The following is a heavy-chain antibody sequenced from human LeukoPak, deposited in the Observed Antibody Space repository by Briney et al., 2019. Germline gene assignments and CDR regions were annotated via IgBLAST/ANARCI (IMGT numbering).Heavy chain of an antibody. J-gene: IGHJ4*02. CDR3: ARDGYSGSTYFEY. D-gene: IGHD5-12*01. CDR2: IYSVGST. Sequence: PGGSLRLSCAASGFTVSNNCMTWVRQAPGKGLEWVSVIYSVGSTYYADSVKGRFTISRDNSKNTLYLQMNSLKGEDTAVYYCARDGYSGSTYFEYWGQGTLVTVSS. CDR1: GFTVSNNC. V-gene: IGHV3-53*01.